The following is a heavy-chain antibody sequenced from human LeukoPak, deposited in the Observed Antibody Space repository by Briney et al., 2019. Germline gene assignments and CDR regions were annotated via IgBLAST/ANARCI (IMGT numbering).Heavy chain of an antibody. Sequence: SETLSLTCTVSGGSINSGYYWSWIRQRPGKGLEWIGYIYYSGTTYYNPSLESRVTISVDTSRSQFSLKLNSVTAADTAVYYCARYVRGSGYDRIDYWGQGTLVTVSS. D-gene: IGHD5-12*01. CDR1: GGSINSGYY. V-gene: IGHV4-31*03. CDR3: ARYVRGSGYDRIDY. CDR2: IYYSGTT. J-gene: IGHJ4*02.